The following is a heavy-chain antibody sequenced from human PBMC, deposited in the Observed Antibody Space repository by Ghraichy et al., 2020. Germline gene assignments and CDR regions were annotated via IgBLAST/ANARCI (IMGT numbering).Heavy chain of an antibody. D-gene: IGHD3-9*01. J-gene: IGHJ4*02. V-gene: IGHV3-7*03. CDR1: GFTFSNYW. Sequence: GGSLRLSCAVSGFTFSNYWMTWVRQAPGKGLEWVANIKEDGSDKYYVDSVKGRFTISRDNAKNSLYLQMNSLRAEDTAVYYCTRLPLMTGDFDYWGQGTLVTVPS. CDR3: TRLPLMTGDFDY. CDR2: IKEDGSDK.